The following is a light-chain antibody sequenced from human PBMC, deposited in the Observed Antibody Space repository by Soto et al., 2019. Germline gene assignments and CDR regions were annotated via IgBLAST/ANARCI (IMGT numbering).Light chain of an antibody. V-gene: IGLV4-60*03. Sequence: QLVLTQSSSASASLGSSAKLTCTLSSGHSSYIIAWHQQQPGKAPRYLMKLQGSGSYNKGSGVPDRFSGSSSGADRYLTISNLQSEDEADYDCEPWDSNAVVVGGGTQLTVL. CDR3: EPWDSNAVV. J-gene: IGLJ2*01. CDR2: LQGSGSY. CDR1: SGHSSYI.